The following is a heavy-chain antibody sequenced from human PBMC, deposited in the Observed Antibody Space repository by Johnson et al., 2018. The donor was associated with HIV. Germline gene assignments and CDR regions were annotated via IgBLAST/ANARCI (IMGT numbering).Heavy chain of an antibody. Sequence: EVQLVESGGGLAKPAWSPRLSCAASQFTFSSYYMTWVRQAPGKGLEWVSGISWNSGSIGYADSVKGRFTISRDNSKNTLYLQMNSLRPEDTAVYYCARDGSTSCSDCFDAFDIWGQGTMVAVSS. CDR2: ISWNSGSI. CDR1: QFTFSSYY. V-gene: IGHV3-48*01. D-gene: IGHD2-2*01. CDR3: ARDGSTSCSDCFDAFDI. J-gene: IGHJ3*02.